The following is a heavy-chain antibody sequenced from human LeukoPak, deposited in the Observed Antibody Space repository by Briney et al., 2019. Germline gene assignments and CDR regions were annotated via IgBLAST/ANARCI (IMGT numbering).Heavy chain of an antibody. CDR3: AREAPICSSTSCYAANYYYGMDV. D-gene: IGHD2-2*01. CDR2: IYYSGST. Sequence: SQTLSLTCTVSGGSISSGGYYWSWIRQHPGKGLEWIGYIYYSGSTYYNPSLKSRVTISVDTSKNQFSLKLSSVTAADTAVYYCAREAPICSSTSCYAANYYYGMDVWGQGTTVTVSS. J-gene: IGHJ6*02. V-gene: IGHV4-31*03. CDR1: GGSISSGGYY.